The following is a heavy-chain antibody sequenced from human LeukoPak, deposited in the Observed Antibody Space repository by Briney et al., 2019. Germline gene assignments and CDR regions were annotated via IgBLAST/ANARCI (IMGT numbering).Heavy chain of an antibody. CDR3: AKDRASSWWYFDL. Sequence: GGSLRLSCTASGFTFGDYAMSWFRQAPGKGLEWVGFIRSKAYGGTTEYAASVKGRFTISRDDSKSIAYLQMNSLRAEDTAVYYCAKDRASSWWYFDLWGRGTLVTVSS. D-gene: IGHD5-18*01. CDR1: GFTFGDYA. J-gene: IGHJ2*01. CDR2: IRSKAYGGTT. V-gene: IGHV3-49*03.